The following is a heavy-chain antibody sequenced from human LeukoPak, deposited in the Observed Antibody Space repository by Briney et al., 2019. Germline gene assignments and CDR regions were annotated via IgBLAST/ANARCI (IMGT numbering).Heavy chain of an antibody. V-gene: IGHV3-30*02. J-gene: IGHJ4*02. CDR2: IRYDGSNK. CDR3: AKDDPWDYYFDY. CDR1: GFTFSSYG. Sequence: PGGSLRLSCAASGFTFSSYGMHWVRQAPGKGLEWVAFIRYDGSNKYYADSVKGRFTISRDNSKNTLYLQMNSLRAEDTAVYYCAKDDPWDYYFDYWGQGTLVTVSS. D-gene: IGHD1-26*01.